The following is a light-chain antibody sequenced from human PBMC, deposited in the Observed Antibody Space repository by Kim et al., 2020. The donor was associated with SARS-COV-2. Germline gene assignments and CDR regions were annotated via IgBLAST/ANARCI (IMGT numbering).Light chain of an antibody. V-gene: IGLV3-1*01. CDR3: QAWDSSTASYV. J-gene: IGLJ1*01. CDR2: QDS. Sequence: PGQAASITCSGDKLGDKYACWYQQKPGQSPVLVIYQDSKRPSGIPERFSGSNSGNTATLTISGTQAMDEADYYCQAWDSSTASYVFGTGTKVTVL. CDR1: KLGDKY.